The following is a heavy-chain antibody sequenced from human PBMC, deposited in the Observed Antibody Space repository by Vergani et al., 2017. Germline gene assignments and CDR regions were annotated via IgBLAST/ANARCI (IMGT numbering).Heavy chain of an antibody. V-gene: IGHV1-2*02. CDR2: INPNSGGT. D-gene: IGHD3-3*01. CDR3: ARAHTNRRLLSPYYYSYGMDV. J-gene: IGHJ6*02. Sequence: QVQLVQSGAEVKKPGASVKVSCKASGYTFTGYYMHWVRQAPGQGLEWTGWINPNSGGTNYAQKFQGSVTMTRDTSISTAYMELSRLRSDDTAVYYCARAHTNRRLLSPYYYSYGMDVWGQGTSVTVSS. CDR1: GYTFTGYY.